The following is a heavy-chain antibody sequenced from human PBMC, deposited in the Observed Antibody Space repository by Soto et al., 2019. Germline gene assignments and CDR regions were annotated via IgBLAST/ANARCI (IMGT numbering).Heavy chain of an antibody. J-gene: IGHJ4*02. CDR1: GGSFSSYA. CDR2: IIPIFGTA. D-gene: IGHD3-3*01. CDR3: ARETYDFWSGRHFDY. V-gene: IGHV1-69*13. Sequence: GASVKVSCKASGGSFSSYAISWVRQAPGQGHEWMGGIIPIFGTANYAQKFQGRVTITADESTSTAYMELSSLSSEDTAVYYCARETYDFWSGRHFDYWGQGTLVTVSS.